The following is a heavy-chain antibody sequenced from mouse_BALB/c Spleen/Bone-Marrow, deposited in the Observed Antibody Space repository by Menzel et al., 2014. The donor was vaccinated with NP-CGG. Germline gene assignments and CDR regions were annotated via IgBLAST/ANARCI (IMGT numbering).Heavy chain of an antibody. CDR2: ISTYSGNT. Sequence: QVQLQQSGPELARPGVSVKISCKGSGYTFTDYAMHWVKQSHAKSLEWIGVISTYSGNTNYNQKFKGKATMTVDKSSRTAYMEVARLTSEESAIYYCARSCYGSIYAMDYGGQGTSVTVSA. V-gene: IGHV1-67*01. CDR1: GYTFTDYA. CDR3: ARSCYGSIYAMDY. D-gene: IGHD1-1*01. J-gene: IGHJ4*01.